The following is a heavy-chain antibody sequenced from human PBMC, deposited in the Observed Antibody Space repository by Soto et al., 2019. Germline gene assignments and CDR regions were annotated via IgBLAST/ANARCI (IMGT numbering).Heavy chain of an antibody. D-gene: IGHD2-2*01. J-gene: IGHJ6*03. Sequence: EVQLVESGGGLVQPGGSLRLSCAASGFSFSYYGMNWVRQAPGKGLEWGSYISTSSSNIYYADSVKGRFTISRDNAKNSLSLQMNSLRAADTAVYYCARETSTGNYYMDVWGKGTTVTVSS. CDR3: ARETSTGNYYMDV. CDR1: GFSFSYYG. CDR2: ISTSSSNI. V-gene: IGHV3-48*01.